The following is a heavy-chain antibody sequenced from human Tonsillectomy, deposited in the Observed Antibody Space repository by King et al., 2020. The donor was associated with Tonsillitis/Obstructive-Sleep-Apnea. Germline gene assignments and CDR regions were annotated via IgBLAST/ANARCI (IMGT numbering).Heavy chain of an antibody. V-gene: IGHV4-59*01. Sequence: VQLQESGPGLVKPSETLSLTCTVSGDSSSRYYWSWIRQPPGKGLEWIGYIYYSGSTSYNPSLMSRVTISLDTSKIQFSLKLSSVTAAETAVYYCAREGGSYLDYWGQGTLVTVSS. CDR3: AREGGSYLDY. D-gene: IGHD1-26*01. J-gene: IGHJ4*02. CDR2: IYYSGST. CDR1: GDSSSRYY.